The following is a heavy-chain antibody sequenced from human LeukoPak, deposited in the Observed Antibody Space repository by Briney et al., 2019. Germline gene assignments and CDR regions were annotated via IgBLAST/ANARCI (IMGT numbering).Heavy chain of an antibody. V-gene: IGHV1-69*04. CDR1: GGTFSSYA. Sequence: SVKVSCKASGGTFSSYAISWVRQAPGQGLEWMGRIIPILGIANYAQKFQGRVTITADKSTSTAYMELSSLRSEDTAVYYCARDSGGYNYNYWGQGTLVTVSS. J-gene: IGHJ4*02. CDR3: ARDSGGYNYNY. CDR2: IIPILGIA. D-gene: IGHD5-24*01.